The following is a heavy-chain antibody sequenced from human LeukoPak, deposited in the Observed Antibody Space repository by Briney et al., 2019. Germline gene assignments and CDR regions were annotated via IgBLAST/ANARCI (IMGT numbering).Heavy chain of an antibody. V-gene: IGHV3-23*01. CDR3: AKETPSYGSGSLGHY. Sequence: PGGSLRLSCAVSGVTFRNYAFSWVRQAPGKGLEWVSIISGSGSNTHYADSVQGRFTISRDNSKNTLYLQMNSLRDDDTAMYYCAKETPSYGSGSLGHYWGQGTLVTVSS. CDR2: ISGSGSNT. J-gene: IGHJ4*02. CDR1: GVTFRNYA. D-gene: IGHD3-10*01.